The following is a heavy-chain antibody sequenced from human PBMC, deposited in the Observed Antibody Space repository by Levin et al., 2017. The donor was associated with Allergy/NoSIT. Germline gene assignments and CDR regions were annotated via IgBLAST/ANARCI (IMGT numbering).Heavy chain of an antibody. J-gene: IGHJ4*02. D-gene: IGHD3-3*01. CDR1: GFTFSSYA. CDR3: AKGFGVVFRHVDY. V-gene: IGHV3-23*01. CDR2: ISSSAGNT. Sequence: PGGSLRLSCAASGFTFSSYAMSWVRQAPGKGLEWVSTISSSAGNTYYADSVKGRFTISRDNSKNTLDLQMNSLRDEDTAVYYCAKGFGVVFRHVDYWGQGTLVTVSS.